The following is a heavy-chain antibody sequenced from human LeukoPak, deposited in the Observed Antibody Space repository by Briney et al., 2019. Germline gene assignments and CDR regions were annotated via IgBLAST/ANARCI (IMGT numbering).Heavy chain of an antibody. CDR3: AKDISGWYGSFAFDI. J-gene: IGHJ3*02. CDR1: GFTVSNNY. D-gene: IGHD6-19*01. V-gene: IGHV3-23*01. CDR2: ISGSGGST. Sequence: GGSLRLSCAASGFTVSNNYINWVRQAPGKGLEWVSAISGSGGSTYYADSVKGRFTISRDNSKNTLYLQMNSLRAEDTAVYYCAKDISGWYGSFAFDIWGQGTMVTVSS.